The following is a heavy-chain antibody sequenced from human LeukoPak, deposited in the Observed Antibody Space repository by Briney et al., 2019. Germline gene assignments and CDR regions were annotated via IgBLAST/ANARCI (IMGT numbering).Heavy chain of an antibody. Sequence: GGSLRLSCAASGFTFNTDAMHWVRQAPGKGLEWVAVIAYDGNNEYYADSVKGRFTVSRDNTKSTLFLQMNSLRAEDTAVYYCARDNNWGSTHYWGQGTLVTVSS. CDR1: GFTFNTDA. V-gene: IGHV3-30-3*01. CDR3: ARDNNWGSTHY. D-gene: IGHD7-27*01. CDR2: IAYDGNNE. J-gene: IGHJ4*02.